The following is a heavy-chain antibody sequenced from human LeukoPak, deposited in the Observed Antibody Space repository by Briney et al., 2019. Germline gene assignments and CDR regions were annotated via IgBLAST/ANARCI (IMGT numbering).Heavy chain of an antibody. CDR3: ARRSGWFPFDY. CDR2: LYYSGST. Sequence: PSETLSLTCTVSGGSVGSSSNYWGWLRQPPGKGLEWIGTLYYSGSTYYNPSLQSRVTISVDTSKNQFSLKLSSVTAADTAVYYCARRSGWFPFDYWGQGALVTVSS. D-gene: IGHD6-19*01. V-gene: IGHV4-39*01. CDR1: GGSVGSSSNY. J-gene: IGHJ4*02.